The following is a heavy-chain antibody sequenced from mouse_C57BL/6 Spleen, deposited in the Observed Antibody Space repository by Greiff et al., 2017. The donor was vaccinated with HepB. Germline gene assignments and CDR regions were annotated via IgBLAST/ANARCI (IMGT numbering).Heavy chain of an antibody. J-gene: IGHJ1*03. CDR3: AHMATYGYEGYFDV. Sequence: EVQLQQSVAELVRPGASVKLSCTASGFNIKNTYMHWVKQRPEQGLEWIGRIDPANGNTKYAPKFQGKATITADTSSNTAYLQLSSLTSEDTSIYYVAHMATYGYEGYFDVWGTGTTVTVSS. CDR1: GFNIKNTY. V-gene: IGHV14-3*01. CDR2: IDPANGNT. D-gene: IGHD2-2*01.